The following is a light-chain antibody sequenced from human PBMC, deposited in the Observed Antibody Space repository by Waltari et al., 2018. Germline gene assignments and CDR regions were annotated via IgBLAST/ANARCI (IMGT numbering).Light chain of an antibody. CDR3: QQYNSWPPRYT. CDR1: QSVSSN. J-gene: IGKJ2*01. V-gene: IGKV3-15*01. CDR2: GAS. Sequence: EIVMTQYPATLSVSPGERATLSCRVSQSVSSNLAWYQQKPGQAPRLLIYGASTRATGIPARFSVSGSGTEFTLTISSLQSEDFALYYCQQYNSWPPRYTFGQGTKLEVK.